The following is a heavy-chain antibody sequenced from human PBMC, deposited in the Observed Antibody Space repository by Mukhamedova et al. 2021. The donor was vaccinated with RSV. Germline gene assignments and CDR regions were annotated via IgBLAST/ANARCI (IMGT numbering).Heavy chain of an antibody. D-gene: IGHD6-6*01. J-gene: IGHJ4*01. CDR2: VKQDGSDT. CDR3: ARNSFWARDY. Sequence: KGLEWVANVKQDGSDTYYVDSVKGRFTISRDNAKNSLYLQMNNLRAEDTALYYCARNSFWARDYWGHGTLVTVSS. V-gene: IGHV3-7*01.